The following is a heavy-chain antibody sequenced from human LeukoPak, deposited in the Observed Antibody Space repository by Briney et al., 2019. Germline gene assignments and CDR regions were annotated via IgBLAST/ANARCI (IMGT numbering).Heavy chain of an antibody. V-gene: IGHV3-30*03. CDR1: GFTSSSHG. J-gene: IGHJ4*02. CDR2: ISFDGNNK. Sequence: PGGSLRLSCAASGFTSSSHGMHWVRQAPGKGLEWVAFISFDGNNKYYADSVKGRFTISKDNSKNTLYLQMNSLRAEDTAVYYCARSRYCSGGSCHGGFDYWGQGTLVTVSS. D-gene: IGHD2-15*01. CDR3: ARSRYCSGGSCHGGFDY.